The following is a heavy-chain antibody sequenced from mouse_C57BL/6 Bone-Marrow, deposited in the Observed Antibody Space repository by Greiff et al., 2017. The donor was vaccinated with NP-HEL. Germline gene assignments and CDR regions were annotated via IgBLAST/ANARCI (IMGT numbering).Heavy chain of an antibody. CDR3: ARPGFLYYGKGDYFDY. J-gene: IGHJ2*01. CDR2: INPNNGGT. CDR1: GYTFTDYN. D-gene: IGHD2-1*01. V-gene: IGHV1-18*01. Sequence: EVMLVESGPELVKPGASVKIPCKASGYTFTDYNMDWVKQSHGKSLEWIGDINPNNGGTIYNQKFKGKATLTVDKSSSTAYMELRSLTSEDTAVYYCARPGFLYYGKGDYFDYWGQGTTLTVSS.